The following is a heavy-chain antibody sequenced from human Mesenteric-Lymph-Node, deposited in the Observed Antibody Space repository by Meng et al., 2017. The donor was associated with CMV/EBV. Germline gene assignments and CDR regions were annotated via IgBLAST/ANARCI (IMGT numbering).Heavy chain of an antibody. J-gene: IGHJ6*02. Sequence: GGSLRLSCAASGFTFSSYWLHWVRQVPGKGLLWVSRISTDGSTTRYADSVKGRFTISRDNAKNTLYLQMNSLRAEDTAVYYCARGGLYSSSSGYYYYGTDVWGQGTTVTVSS. D-gene: IGHD6-6*01. CDR3: ARGGLYSSSSGYYYYGTDV. CDR1: GFTFSSYW. V-gene: IGHV3-74*01. CDR2: ISTDGSTT.